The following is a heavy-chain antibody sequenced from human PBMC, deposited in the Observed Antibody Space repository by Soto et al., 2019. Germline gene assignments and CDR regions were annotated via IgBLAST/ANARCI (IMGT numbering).Heavy chain of an antibody. V-gene: IGHV3-74*01. J-gene: IGHJ3*02. D-gene: IGHD6-13*01. CDR2: INSDGSST. CDR3: ARDSSSWPDAFDI. Sequence: GGSLRLSCAASGFPFSSYWMHWVRQAPGKGLVWVSRINSDGSSTSYADSVKGRFTISRDNAKNTLYLQMNSLRAEDTAVYYCARDSSSWPDAFDIWGQGTMVTVSS. CDR1: GFPFSSYW.